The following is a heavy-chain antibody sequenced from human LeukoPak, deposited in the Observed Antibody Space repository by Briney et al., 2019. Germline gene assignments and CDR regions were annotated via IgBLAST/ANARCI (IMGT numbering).Heavy chain of an antibody. CDR1: GLTFSSHW. D-gene: IGHD6-13*01. CDR3: QMPTAADRIGQTFDY. V-gene: IGHV3-74*01. J-gene: IGHJ4*02. Sequence: GGSLRLSCAASGLTFSSHWMHWVRQAPGKGLVWVSRITNDGSSTTYADSVKGRFTISRDNAKNMLYLQVNSLRAEDTAVYYCQMPTAADRIGQTFDYWGQGTLVTVSS. CDR2: ITNDGSST.